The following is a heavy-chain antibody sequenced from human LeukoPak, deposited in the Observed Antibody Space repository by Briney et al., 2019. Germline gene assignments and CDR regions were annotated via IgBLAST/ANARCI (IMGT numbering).Heavy chain of an antibody. CDR3: AKDGRAAAIPIDY. CDR2: ISSSSSYI. Sequence: GGSLRLSCAASGFTFSSYSMNWVRQAPGKGLEWVSSISSSSSYIYYADSVKGRFTISRDNSKNTLYLQMNSLRAEDTAVYYCAKDGRAAAIPIDYWGQGTLVTVSS. D-gene: IGHD6-13*01. V-gene: IGHV3-21*04. CDR1: GFTFSSYS. J-gene: IGHJ4*02.